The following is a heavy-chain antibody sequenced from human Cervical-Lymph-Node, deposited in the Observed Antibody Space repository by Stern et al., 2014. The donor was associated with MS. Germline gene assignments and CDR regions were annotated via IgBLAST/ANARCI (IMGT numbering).Heavy chain of an antibody. CDR2: KYPGDADT. D-gene: IGHD2-21*01. CDR1: GYSFTSYW. CDR3: ARHCGFRPGCIDY. Sequence: VQLVESGAEVTQPGESLKISCKGSGYSFTSYWIGWVRQMPGKGLEGMGIKYPGDADTRYSPSFQGQVTISADKSISTAYLQWSSLKASDTAMYYCARHCGFRPGCIDYWGQGTLVTVSS. V-gene: IGHV5-51*01. J-gene: IGHJ4*02.